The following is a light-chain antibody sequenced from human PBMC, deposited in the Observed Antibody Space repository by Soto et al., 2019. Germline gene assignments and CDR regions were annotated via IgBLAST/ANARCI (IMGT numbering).Light chain of an antibody. CDR1: SSDVGIYNY. CDR2: EVS. Sequence: QSALTQPASVSGSPGQSIAISCTGSSSDVGIYNYVSWYQQHPGKVPKLIIYEVSNRPSGVSNRFSGSKSGNTASLTISGLHAEDAADYYCSSYTTSSTRVFGTGTKLAVL. CDR3: SSYTTSSTRV. V-gene: IGLV2-14*01. J-gene: IGLJ1*01.